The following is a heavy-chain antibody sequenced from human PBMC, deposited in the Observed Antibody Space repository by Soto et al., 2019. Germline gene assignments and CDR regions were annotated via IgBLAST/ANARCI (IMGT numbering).Heavy chain of an antibody. J-gene: IGHJ6*02. CDR2: IGGLSEST. D-gene: IGHD3-3*01. V-gene: IGHV3-23*01. CDR1: GFTFSSYA. Sequence: PGGSLRLSCAASGFTFSSYAMTWVRQSPGKGLEWVSTIGGLSESTYYAESVKGRFTISRDNSRNTLYLQLNSLSAEDTAIYYCAKVNTIFGVESYYYGMDVWGQGTTVTAP. CDR3: AKVNTIFGVESYYYGMDV.